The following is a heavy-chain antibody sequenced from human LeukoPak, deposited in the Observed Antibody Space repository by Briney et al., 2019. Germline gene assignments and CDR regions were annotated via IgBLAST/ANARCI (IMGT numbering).Heavy chain of an antibody. CDR1: GGSISSSY. J-gene: IGHJ6*02. Sequence: PETPSLTRTASGGSISSSYCSSIQQPPGHGPDSNGYIYPSASTNYTPSLKSQGTISADPSYNQFSLQLSSVTAADTAVYYCARHNTQYCSSTSCYSLYYYGMDVWGQGTTVTVSS. V-gene: IGHV4-59*08. CDR3: ARHNTQYCSSTSCYSLYYYGMDV. D-gene: IGHD2-2*01. CDR2: IYPSAST.